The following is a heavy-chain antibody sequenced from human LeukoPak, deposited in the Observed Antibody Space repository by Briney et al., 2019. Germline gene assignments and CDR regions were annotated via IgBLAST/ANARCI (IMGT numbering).Heavy chain of an antibody. CDR1: GFTFSSYG. D-gene: IGHD2-15*01. CDR3: AKSRFSCIGNNCYSPDY. CDR2: ISSGSTYI. Sequence: PGGSLRLSCAASGFTFSSYGLSWVRQAPGKGLEWVSSISSGSTYISYADSLKGRFTISRDNSKNTLYLQVNSLRAEDTAVYYCAKSRFSCIGNNCYSPDYWGQGTLVTVSS. J-gene: IGHJ4*02. V-gene: IGHV3-21*01.